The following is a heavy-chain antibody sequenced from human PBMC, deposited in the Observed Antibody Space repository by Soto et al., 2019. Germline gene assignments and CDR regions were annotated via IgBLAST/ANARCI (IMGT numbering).Heavy chain of an antibody. J-gene: IGHJ4*02. CDR2: ISWNSGSI. Sequence: SLRRSCGAPGFTFDDYAMHWVRQAPGKGLELVSGISWNSGSIGYADSVKGRFTISRDNAKNSLYLQMNSLRAEDTALYYGAKDSWDLAYGGIYDYWGQGTLVTVSS. CDR3: AKDSWDLAYGGIYDY. D-gene: IGHD1-26*01. V-gene: IGHV3-9*01. CDR1: GFTFDDYA.